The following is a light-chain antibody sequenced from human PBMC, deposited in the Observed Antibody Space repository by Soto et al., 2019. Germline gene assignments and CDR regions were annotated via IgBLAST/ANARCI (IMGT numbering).Light chain of an antibody. CDR3: QQYNNWPPYT. Sequence: EIVMTQSPATLSVSPGERATFSCRASQSVSSNLAWYQQKPGQAPRLLIYGASTWATGIPARFSGSGSGTEFTLTISSLQSEDFAVYYCQQYNNWPPYTFGQGTKLEIK. CDR2: GAS. J-gene: IGKJ2*01. CDR1: QSVSSN. V-gene: IGKV3-15*01.